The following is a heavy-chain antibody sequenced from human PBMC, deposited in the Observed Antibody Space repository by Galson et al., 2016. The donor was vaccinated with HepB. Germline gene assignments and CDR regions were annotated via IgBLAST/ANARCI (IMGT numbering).Heavy chain of an antibody. J-gene: IGHJ6*02. Sequence: SLRLSCAASGFTFGDYWMTWVRQAPGRGLEWVANIRRDGSQINYVDSVKGRFSISRDNAKNSLYLQMNSLRAEDTAVYYCARDRGYCSSTRCYGVYYGMDVWGQGTTVTVSS. CDR2: IRRDGSQI. D-gene: IGHD2-2*01. V-gene: IGHV3-7*01. CDR1: GFTFGDYW. CDR3: ARDRGYCSSTRCYGVYYGMDV.